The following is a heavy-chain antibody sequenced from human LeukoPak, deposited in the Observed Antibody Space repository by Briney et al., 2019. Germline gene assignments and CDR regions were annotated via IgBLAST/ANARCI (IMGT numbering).Heavy chain of an antibody. D-gene: IGHD5-12*01. CDR1: GFTFSTYA. Sequence: GGSLRLSCAASGFTFSTYAMTWVRQAPGKGLEWVSAISGSGVSTYYADSVKGRFTISRDNSKNTLYLQMDNLRAEDTAIYYCAKRVEIVAASNSWFDSWGQGILVTVFS. CDR3: AKRVEIVAASNSWFDS. V-gene: IGHV3-23*01. J-gene: IGHJ5*01. CDR2: ISGSGVST.